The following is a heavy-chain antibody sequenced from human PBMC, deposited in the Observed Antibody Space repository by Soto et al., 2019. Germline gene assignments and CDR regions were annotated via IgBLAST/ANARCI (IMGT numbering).Heavy chain of an antibody. CDR1: GGSISSSSFY. V-gene: IGHV4-39*02. D-gene: IGHD3-16*01. Sequence: QLLLQESGTGLVKPSETLSLTCTVSGGSISSSSFYWGWVRQPPGKGLEWIGSVSHRGSTYYNPSLTSRVTISVDTSKNHFSLKLNSVTAADTAVYYCVSPYNFYFMDVWGKGTPVTVSS. CDR2: VSHRGST. J-gene: IGHJ6*03. CDR3: VSPYNFYFMDV.